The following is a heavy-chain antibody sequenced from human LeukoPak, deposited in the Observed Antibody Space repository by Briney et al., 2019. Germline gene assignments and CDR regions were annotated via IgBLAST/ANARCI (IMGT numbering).Heavy chain of an antibody. CDR2: ICPDGTVT. Sequence: PGGSLRLSCAASGFTFSTYCMHWVRQAPGKGPMWVSRICPDGTVTNYADSVKARFIISRDNARNTVYLQMNSLRAEDTAVYYCARGSGWFYFDYWGQGTLVTVSS. J-gene: IGHJ4*02. D-gene: IGHD6-19*01. V-gene: IGHV3-74*01. CDR1: GFTFSTYC. CDR3: ARGSGWFYFDY.